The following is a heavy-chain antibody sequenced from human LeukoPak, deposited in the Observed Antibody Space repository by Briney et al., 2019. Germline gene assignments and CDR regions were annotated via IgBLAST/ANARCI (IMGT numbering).Heavy chain of an antibody. J-gene: IGHJ4*02. D-gene: IGHD6-13*01. CDR1: GGSISSSSYY. CDR3: ARLRRTAAAERGVDY. Sequence: PSETLSLTCTVSGGSISSSSYYWGWIRQPPGKGLEWIGSIYYSGSTYYNPSLKSRVTISVDTSKNQFSLKLSSVTAADTAVYYCARLRRTAAAERGVDYWGQGTLVTVSS. CDR2: IYYSGST. V-gene: IGHV4-39*01.